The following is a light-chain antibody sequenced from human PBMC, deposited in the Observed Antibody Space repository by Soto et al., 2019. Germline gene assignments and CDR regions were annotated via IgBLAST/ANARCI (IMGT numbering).Light chain of an antibody. J-gene: IGKJ1*01. V-gene: IGKV1-33*01. CDR2: DAS. CDR3: QQYNSYS. Sequence: DIQMTQSPSSLSASVGDRVTITCQASQDISNYLNWYQQKPGKAPKLLIYDASNLETGVPSRFSGSGSGTEFTLTISSLQPDDFATYYCQQYNSYSFGQGTKVEMK. CDR1: QDISNY.